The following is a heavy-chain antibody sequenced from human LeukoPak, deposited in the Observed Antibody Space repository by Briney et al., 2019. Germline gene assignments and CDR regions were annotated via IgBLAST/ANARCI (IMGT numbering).Heavy chain of an antibody. D-gene: IGHD6-13*01. J-gene: IGHJ4*02. CDR3: AKDLIAAAGTNLDY. Sequence: GGSLRLSCAASGFTFSSYGMHWVRQAPGKGLEWVAFIRYDGSNKYYADSVKGRFTISRDNSKNTPYLQMNSLRAEDTAVYYCAKDLIAAAGTNLDYWGQGTLVTVSS. CDR2: IRYDGSNK. V-gene: IGHV3-30*02. CDR1: GFTFSSYG.